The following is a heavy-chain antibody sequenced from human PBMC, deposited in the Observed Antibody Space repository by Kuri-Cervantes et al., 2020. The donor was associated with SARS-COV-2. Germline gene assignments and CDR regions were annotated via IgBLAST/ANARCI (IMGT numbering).Heavy chain of an antibody. D-gene: IGHD2-2*02. V-gene: IGHV3-7*05. CDR3: ARDTHYQLLYLAANEPFDY. J-gene: IGHJ4*02. Sequence: GGSLRLSCAASGFTFSSYAMSWVRQAPGKGLEWVANIKQDGSEKYYVDSVKGRFTISRDNAKNSLYLQMNSLRAEDTAVYYCARDTHYQLLYLAANEPFDYWGQGTLVTVSS. CDR2: IKQDGSEK. CDR1: GFTFSSYA.